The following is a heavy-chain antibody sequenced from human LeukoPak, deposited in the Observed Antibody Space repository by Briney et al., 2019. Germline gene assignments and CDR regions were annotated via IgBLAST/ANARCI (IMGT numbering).Heavy chain of an antibody. D-gene: IGHD6-13*01. CDR1: GFTFSSYA. J-gene: IGHJ6*02. Sequence: GGSLRLSCAASGFTFSSYAMSWVRHAAGKGLEWVSAISGSGGSTYYADSVKGRFTISRDNSKNTLYLQMNSLRAEDTAVYYCAKDQQQLVPYYYYYYGMDVWGQGTTVTVSS. CDR3: AKDQQQLVPYYYYYYGMDV. V-gene: IGHV3-23*01. CDR2: ISGSGGST.